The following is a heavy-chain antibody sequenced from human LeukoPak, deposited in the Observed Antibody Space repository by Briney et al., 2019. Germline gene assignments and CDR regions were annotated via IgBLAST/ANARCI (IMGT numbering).Heavy chain of an antibody. Sequence: ALVKVSCKASGYTFTGYYMHWVRQAPGQGLEWMGWINPNSGGTKYAQNFQGWVTMTRDTSISTAYMELNRLISDDTAVYYCAREDRSYSSGWNFDYWGQGTLVTVSS. J-gene: IGHJ4*02. CDR3: AREDRSYSSGWNFDY. CDR2: INPNSGGT. V-gene: IGHV1-2*04. CDR1: GYTFTGYY. D-gene: IGHD6-19*01.